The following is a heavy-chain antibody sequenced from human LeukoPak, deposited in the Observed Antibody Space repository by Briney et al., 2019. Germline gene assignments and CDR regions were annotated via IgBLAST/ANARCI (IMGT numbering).Heavy chain of an antibody. D-gene: IGHD3-10*01. CDR1: GGSFSGYY. CDR2: INHSGST. CDR3: ARDSITMVRGVISYFDY. J-gene: IGHJ4*02. V-gene: IGHV4-34*01. Sequence: SETLSLTCAVYGGSFSGYYWSWIRQPPGKGLEWIGEINHSGSTNYNPSLKSRVTISVDTSKNQFSLKLSSVTAADTAVYYCARDSITMVRGVISYFDYWGQGTLVTVSS.